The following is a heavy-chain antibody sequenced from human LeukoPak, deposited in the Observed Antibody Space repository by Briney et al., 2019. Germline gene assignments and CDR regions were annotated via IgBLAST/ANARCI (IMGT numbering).Heavy chain of an antibody. V-gene: IGHV3-48*02. J-gene: IGHJ4*02. Sequence: GGSLRLSCAASGFTFSSYSMNWVRQAPGKGLEWVSYIDSSSSTIYYADSVKGRFTISRDNAKNSLYLQMSSLRDEDTAVYYCARDPEAGGFDYWGQGTLVAVSS. CDR1: GFTFSSYS. CDR2: IDSSSSTI. D-gene: IGHD1-26*01. CDR3: ARDPEAGGFDY.